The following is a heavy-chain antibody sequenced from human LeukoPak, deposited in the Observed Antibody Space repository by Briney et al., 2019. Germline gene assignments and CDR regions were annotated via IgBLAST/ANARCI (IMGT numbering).Heavy chain of an antibody. J-gene: IGHJ4*02. CDR3: AKAGPIVVVPAAQYPPNFDY. CDR2: ISGSGGST. Sequence: GGSLRLSCAASGFTFSSYAMSWVRQAPGKGLEWVSTISGSGGSTYYADSVKGRFTISRDSSKNTLYLQMNSLRAEDTAVYYCAKAGPIVVVPAAQYPPNFDYWGQGTLVTVSS. D-gene: IGHD2-2*01. V-gene: IGHV3-23*01. CDR1: GFTFSSYA.